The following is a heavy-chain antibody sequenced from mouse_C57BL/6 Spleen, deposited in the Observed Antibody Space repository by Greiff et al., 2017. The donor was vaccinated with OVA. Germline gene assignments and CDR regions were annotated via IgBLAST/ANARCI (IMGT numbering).Heavy chain of an antibody. V-gene: IGHV15-2*01. Sequence: QVQLKESGSELRSPGSSVKLSCKDFDSEVFPIAYMSWVRQKPGHGFEWIGGILPSIGRTIYGEKFEDKATLDADTLSNTAYLELNSLTSEDSAIYYCARGGTTAVGYFDVWGTGTTVTVSS. CDR3: ARGGTTAVGYFDV. CDR1: DSEVFPIAY. CDR2: ILPSIGRT. D-gene: IGHD1-1*01. J-gene: IGHJ1*03.